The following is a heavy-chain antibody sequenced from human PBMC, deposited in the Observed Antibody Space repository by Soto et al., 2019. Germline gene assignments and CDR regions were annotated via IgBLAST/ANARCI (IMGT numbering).Heavy chain of an antibody. D-gene: IGHD3-3*01. CDR1: GGSFSGYY. CDR2: INHSGST. J-gene: IGHJ5*02. CDR3: ARESHFFWSGYYLNWFDP. Sequence: QVQLQQWGAGLLKPSETLSLTCAVYGGSFSGYYWSWIRQPPGKGLEWIGEINHSGSTNYNPSLKSRVTISVDTSKNQFSLKLSSVTAADTAVYYCARESHFFWSGYYLNWFDPWGQGTLVTVSS. V-gene: IGHV4-34*01.